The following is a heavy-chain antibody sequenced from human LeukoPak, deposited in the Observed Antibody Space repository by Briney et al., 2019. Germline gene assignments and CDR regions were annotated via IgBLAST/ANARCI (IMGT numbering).Heavy chain of an antibody. Sequence: PSETLSLTCAVYGGSFSGYYWSWIRQPPGKGLEWIGEINHSGSTNYNPSLKSRVTISVDTSKNQSSLKLSSVTAADTAVYYCARGPILEWFYYYYYYMDVWGKGTTVTVSS. CDR2: INHSGST. J-gene: IGHJ6*03. V-gene: IGHV4-34*01. CDR1: GGSFSGYY. D-gene: IGHD3-3*01. CDR3: ARGPILEWFYYYYYYMDV.